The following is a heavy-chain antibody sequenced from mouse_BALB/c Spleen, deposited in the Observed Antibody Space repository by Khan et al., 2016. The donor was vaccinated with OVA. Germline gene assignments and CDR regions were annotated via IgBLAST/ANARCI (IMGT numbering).Heavy chain of an antibody. Sequence: EVQLQESGPGLVKPSQSLSLTCSVTDYSITSGYYWNWIRQFPGNKLEWMGYISYDGSTNYNPSLKNRISLTRDPSKNQFFLKLNSVTTEDTATYYCASPHRYDGYYFDYWGQGTTLTVSS. V-gene: IGHV3-6*02. CDR2: ISYDGST. D-gene: IGHD2-14*01. J-gene: IGHJ2*01. CDR1: DYSITSGYY. CDR3: ASPHRYDGYYFDY.